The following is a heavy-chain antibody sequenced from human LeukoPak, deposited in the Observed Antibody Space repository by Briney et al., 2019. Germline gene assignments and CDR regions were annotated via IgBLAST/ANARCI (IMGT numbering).Heavy chain of an antibody. CDR2: IRYDGSNK. CDR3: AKSEYDILTGSDFGY. Sequence: GGSLRLSCAASGFTFSSSGMHWVRQAPGKGLEWVAFIRYDGSNKYYADYVKGRFTISRDNSKNTLYLQMNSLRAEDTAVYYCAKSEYDILTGSDFGYWGQGTLVTVSS. J-gene: IGHJ4*02. D-gene: IGHD3-9*01. V-gene: IGHV3-30*02. CDR1: GFTFSSSG.